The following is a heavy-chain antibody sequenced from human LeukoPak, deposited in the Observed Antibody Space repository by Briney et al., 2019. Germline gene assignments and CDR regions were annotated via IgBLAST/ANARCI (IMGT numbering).Heavy chain of an antibody. V-gene: IGHV4-30-4*01. CDR2: IYYCGST. CDR1: GGSISSGDYY. D-gene: IGHD6-13*01. CDR3: ARDGGRIAAAGHYYYYGMDV. Sequence: PSQTLSLTCTVSGGSISSGDYYWSWIRQPPGKGLEWIGYIYYCGSTYYNPSLKSRVTISVDTSKNQFSLKLSSVTAADTAVYYCARDGGRIAAAGHYYYYGMDVWGQGTTVTVSS. J-gene: IGHJ6*02.